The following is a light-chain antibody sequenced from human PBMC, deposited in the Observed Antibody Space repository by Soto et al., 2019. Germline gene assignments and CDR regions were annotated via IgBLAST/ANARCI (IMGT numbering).Light chain of an antibody. CDR2: GAS. J-gene: IGKJ4*01. CDR3: QEYGSSPPLT. V-gene: IGKV3-20*01. CDR1: QSVSSS. Sequence: EIVLTPPPAALSLSPGDRSTLSCRASQSVSSSLAWYQQKPGQAPRLLIHGASSRATGIPDRFSGSGSGTDFTLTISRLEPEDFAVYYCQEYGSSPPLTVGGGTKVDIK.